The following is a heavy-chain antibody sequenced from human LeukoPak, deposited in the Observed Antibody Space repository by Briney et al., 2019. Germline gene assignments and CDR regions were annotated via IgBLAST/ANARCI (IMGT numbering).Heavy chain of an antibody. V-gene: IGHV1-8*03. J-gene: IGHJ6*03. CDR1: GYTFTSYD. CDR2: MNPNSGNT. D-gene: IGHD3-10*01. CDR3: ARGVMVRGVITRYYYYYMDV. Sequence: ASVKVSCKASGYTFTSYDINWVRQATGQGLEWLGWMNPNSGNTGYAQKFQGRVTITRNTSISTAYMELSSLRSEDTAVYYCARGVMVRGVITRYYYYYMDVWGKGTTVTVSS.